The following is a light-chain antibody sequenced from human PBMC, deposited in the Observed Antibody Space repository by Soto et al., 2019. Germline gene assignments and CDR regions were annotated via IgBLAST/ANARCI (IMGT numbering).Light chain of an antibody. J-gene: IGKJ1*01. V-gene: IGKV1-5*03. Sequence: DIQMTQSPSTLSGSVGDRVTITCRASQTISSWLAWYQQKPGKAPKLLIYKASTLKSGVPSRFSGSGSGTDFTLTSSSLQPDDVEAYYRQRNKSYSNAFGEGTKVDLK. CDR3: QRNKSYSNA. CDR1: QTISSW. CDR2: KAS.